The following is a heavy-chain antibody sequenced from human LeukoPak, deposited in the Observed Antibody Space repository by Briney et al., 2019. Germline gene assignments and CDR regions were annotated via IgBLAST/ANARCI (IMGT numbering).Heavy chain of an antibody. D-gene: IGHD3-22*01. J-gene: IGHJ4*02. CDR1: GYSISSGYY. Sequence: PSETLSLTCAVSGYSISSGYYWGWIRQPPGKGLEWIGSIYHSGSTYYNPSLKSRVTISVDTSKNQFSLKLSSVTAADTAVYYCAGDSYYYDSSGYNAFDYWGQGTLVTVSS. CDR3: AGDSYYYDSSGYNAFDY. V-gene: IGHV4-38-2*02. CDR2: IYHSGST.